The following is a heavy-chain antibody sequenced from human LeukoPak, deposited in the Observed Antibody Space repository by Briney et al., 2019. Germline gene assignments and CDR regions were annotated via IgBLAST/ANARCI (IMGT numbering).Heavy chain of an antibody. CDR1: GFIFSSYG. J-gene: IGHJ6*03. Sequence: GGSLRLSCAASGFIFSSYGMHWVRQAPGKGLEWVTFIQTDGNTKSYTASVEGRFTISRENSKNTLYLQMNSLRAEDTAVYYCARDGTNWGDSYYYYYMDVWGKGTTVTVSS. CDR3: ARDGTNWGDSYYYYYMDV. CDR2: IQTDGNTK. V-gene: IGHV3-30*02. D-gene: IGHD7-27*01.